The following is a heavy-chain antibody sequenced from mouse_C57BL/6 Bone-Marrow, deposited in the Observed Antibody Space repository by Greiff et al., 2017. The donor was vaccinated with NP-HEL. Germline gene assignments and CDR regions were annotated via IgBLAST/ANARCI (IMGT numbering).Heavy chain of an antibody. J-gene: IGHJ1*03. V-gene: IGHV5-16*01. CDR2: INYDGSST. D-gene: IGHD1-1*01. CDR1: GFTFSDYY. Sequence: EVQVVESEGGLVQPGSSMKLSCTASGFTFSDYYMAWVRQVPEKGLEWVANINYDGSSTYYLDSLKSRFIISRDNAKNILYLQMSSLKSEDTATYYCARIITTVSRYFDVWGTGTTVTVSS. CDR3: ARIITTVSRYFDV.